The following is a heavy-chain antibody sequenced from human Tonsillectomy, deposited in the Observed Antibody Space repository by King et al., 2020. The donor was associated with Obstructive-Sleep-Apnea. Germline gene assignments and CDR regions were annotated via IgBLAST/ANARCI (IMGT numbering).Heavy chain of an antibody. Sequence: QLQESGPGLVKPSETLSLTCSVSGGSINRSDFYWGWIRQPPGEGLEWIGSVYSSGSTYYNPSLKSRVTMSIDTSKNQFSLKLTSVTAADTAVYYCAGEHRIQLWLPIDYWGQGTLVTVSS. CDR1: GGSINRSDFY. CDR3: AGEHRIQLWLPIDY. D-gene: IGHD5-18*01. CDR2: VYSSGST. J-gene: IGHJ4*02. V-gene: IGHV4-39*07.